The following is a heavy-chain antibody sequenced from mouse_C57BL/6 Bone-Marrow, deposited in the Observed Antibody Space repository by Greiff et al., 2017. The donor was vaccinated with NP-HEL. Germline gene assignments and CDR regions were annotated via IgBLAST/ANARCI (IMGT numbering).Heavy chain of an antibody. D-gene: IGHD2-4*01. CDR3: ARRDYDYDDGFDY. CDR2: IYPGSGNT. V-gene: IGHV1-76*01. J-gene: IGHJ2*01. CDR1: GYTFTDYY. Sequence: VQLQQSGAELVRPGASVKLSCKASGYTFTDYYINWVKQRPGQGLEWIARIYPGSGNTYYNEKFKGKATLTAEKSSSTAYMQLSSLTSEDSAVYVCARRDYDYDDGFDYWGQGTTLTVSS.